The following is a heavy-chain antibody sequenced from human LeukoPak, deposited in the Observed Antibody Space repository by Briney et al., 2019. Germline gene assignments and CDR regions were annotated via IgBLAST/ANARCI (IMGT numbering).Heavy chain of an antibody. J-gene: IGHJ3*02. CDR3: ARQKPGIAVAVAAFDI. V-gene: IGHV5-51*01. CDR2: IYPDDSDT. CDR1: GYSFTGYW. Sequence: GESLKISCKGSGYSFTGYWIAWVRQMPGKGLEWMGIIYPDDSDTTYSPSFQNQVTISADKSIGTAYLQWSSLKASDTAMYYCARQKPGIAVAVAAFDIWGQGTMVTVSS. D-gene: IGHD6-19*01.